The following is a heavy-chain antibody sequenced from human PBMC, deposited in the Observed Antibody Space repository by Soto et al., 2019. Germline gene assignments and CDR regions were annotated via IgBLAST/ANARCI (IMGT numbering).Heavy chain of an antibody. D-gene: IGHD1-26*01. CDR3: VKGIMDSGTWFEADY. J-gene: IGHJ4*02. V-gene: IGHV3-30*04. CDR1: GFSFSSHA. CDR2: TSYDGSDK. Sequence: QVQLVQSGGGVVQPGRSLRLSCATSGFSFSSHALHWVRQAPGKGLEWVAVTSYDGSDKYYADSVQGRFTISRDNSQKTLYLHMNSLRAEDTAMYYCVKGIMDSGTWFEADYWGQGTLVTVSS.